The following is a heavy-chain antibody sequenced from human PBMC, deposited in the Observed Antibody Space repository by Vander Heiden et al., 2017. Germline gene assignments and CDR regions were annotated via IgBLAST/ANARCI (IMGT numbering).Heavy chain of an antibody. CDR1: GGSFSGFD. J-gene: IGHJ4*02. Sequence: QVQLQQWGAGLLKPSATLSLTCAVHGGSFSGFDRNWIRQHPGKGLEWIGEINHSGNTNYNPSLKSRVTISVDTSKNQFSLKLSSVTAAGTAVYYCARGQWLLRSFDYWGQGTLVTVSS. V-gene: IGHV4-34*01. CDR2: INHSGNT. D-gene: IGHD6-19*01. CDR3: ARGQWLLRSFDY.